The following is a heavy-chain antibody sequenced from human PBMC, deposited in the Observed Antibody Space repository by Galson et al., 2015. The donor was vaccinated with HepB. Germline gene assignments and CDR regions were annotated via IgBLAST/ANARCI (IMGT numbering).Heavy chain of an antibody. CDR3: ARGGWGLTVLNYFDYYYMDV. CDR1: GYTLTDNY. CDR2: VNLYNGGT. Sequence: SVKVSCKASGYTLTDNYMHWVRQAPGQGLEWMGWVNLYNGGTNSAQKFQGRVTMTRDPSISTAYMELRRLRSDDTAVYYCARGGWGLTVLNYFDYYYMDVWGKGTTVTVSS. J-gene: IGHJ6*03. V-gene: IGHV1-2*02. D-gene: IGHD1-26*01.